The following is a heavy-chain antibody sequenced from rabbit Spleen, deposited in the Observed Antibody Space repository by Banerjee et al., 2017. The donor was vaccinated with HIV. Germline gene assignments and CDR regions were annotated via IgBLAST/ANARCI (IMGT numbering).Heavy chain of an antibody. J-gene: IGHJ6*01. CDR2: IGTGFGDT. D-gene: IGHD8-1*01. CDR1: GFSFSSGYD. V-gene: IGHV1S40*01. CDR3: ARDTGSSFSSYGMDL. Sequence: QQLVESGGGLVKPGASLTLTCTASGFSFSSGYDMCWVRQAPGKGLEWIACIGTGFGDTYYANWAKGRFTISKTSSTTVTLQMTSLTVADTATYFCARDTGSSFSSYGMDLWGPGTLVTVS.